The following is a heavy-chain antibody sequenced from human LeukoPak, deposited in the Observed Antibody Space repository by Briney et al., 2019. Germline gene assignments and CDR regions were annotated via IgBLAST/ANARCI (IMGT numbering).Heavy chain of an antibody. CDR3: ARDLITMVRGPITPPHY. Sequence: ASVKVSCKASGYTFSSYGISWVRQAPGQGLEWMGIINPSGGSTSYAQKFQGRVTMTRDTSTSTVYMELSSLRSEDTAVYYCARDLITMVRGPITPPHYWGQGTLVTGSS. V-gene: IGHV1-46*01. CDR2: INPSGGST. J-gene: IGHJ4*02. D-gene: IGHD3-10*01. CDR1: GYTFSSYG.